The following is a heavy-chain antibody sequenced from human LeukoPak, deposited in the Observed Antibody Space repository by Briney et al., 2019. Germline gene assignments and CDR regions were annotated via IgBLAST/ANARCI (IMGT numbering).Heavy chain of an antibody. CDR1: GGSISSGSYY. CDR2: IYTSGST. CDR3: ARLGDSSGYYTPKDY. V-gene: IGHV4-61*02. J-gene: IGHJ4*02. D-gene: IGHD3-22*01. Sequence: SETLSLTCTVSGGSISSGSYYWSWIRQPAGKGLEWIGRIYTSGSTNYNPSLESRVTISVDTSKNQFSLKLSSVTAADTAVYYCARLGDSSGYYTPKDYWGQGTLVAVSS.